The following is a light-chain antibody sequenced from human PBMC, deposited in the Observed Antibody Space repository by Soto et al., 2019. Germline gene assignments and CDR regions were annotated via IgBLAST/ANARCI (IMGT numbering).Light chain of an antibody. CDR2: AAS. Sequence: DIQMTHSPSSVSASVGDRVTITFRSSEDISTWLAWYQQKPGKAPKLLIYAASSLQSGVPSRFSGSGSGTDFTLTISSLQPEDFATYYCQHADSFPLITFGQGTRLEIK. CDR3: QHADSFPLIT. V-gene: IGKV1-12*01. J-gene: IGKJ5*01. CDR1: EDISTW.